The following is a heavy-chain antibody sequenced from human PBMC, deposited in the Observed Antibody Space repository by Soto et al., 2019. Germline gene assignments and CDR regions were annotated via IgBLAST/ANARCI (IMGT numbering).Heavy chain of an antibody. CDR3: ARDQSPRIAAAGTGVAY. CDR1: GFTFSSYG. D-gene: IGHD6-13*01. V-gene: IGHV3-33*01. CDR2: IWYDGSNK. J-gene: IGHJ4*02. Sequence: PGGSLRLSCAASGFTFSSYGMHWVRQAPGKGLEWVAVIWYDGSNKCYADSVKGRFTISRDNSKNTLYLQMNSLRAEDTAVYYCARDQSPRIAAAGTGVAYWGQGTLVTVSS.